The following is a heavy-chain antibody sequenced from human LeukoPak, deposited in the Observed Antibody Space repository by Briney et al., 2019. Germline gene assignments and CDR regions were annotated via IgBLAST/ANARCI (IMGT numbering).Heavy chain of an antibody. Sequence: GGSLRLSCAASGFAFSSYSMNWVRQAPGKGLEWVSSISGSNNYIYYADSVKGRFTISRDNAKNSLSLQMNSLRAEDTAVYYCARARYGPLDYWGQGTLVTVSS. CDR1: GFAFSSYS. CDR3: ARARYGPLDY. CDR2: ISGSNNYI. J-gene: IGHJ4*02. D-gene: IGHD3-9*01. V-gene: IGHV3-21*01.